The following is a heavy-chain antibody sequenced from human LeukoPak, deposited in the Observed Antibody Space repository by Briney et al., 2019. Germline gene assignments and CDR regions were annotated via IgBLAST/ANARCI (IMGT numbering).Heavy chain of an antibody. CDR1: GFAFSDYA. J-gene: IGHJ4*02. D-gene: IGHD4-17*01. CDR3: ASGAVTTTGY. V-gene: IGHV3-48*04. CDR2: ISGSSTVI. Sequence: GSLRLSCAASGFAFSDYAMNWVRQTPAKGLEWHSYISGSSTVIHYAESVKGRFTISRDNAKNLLYLQMNSLRAEDTAVYYCASGAVTTTGYWGQGTLVTVSS.